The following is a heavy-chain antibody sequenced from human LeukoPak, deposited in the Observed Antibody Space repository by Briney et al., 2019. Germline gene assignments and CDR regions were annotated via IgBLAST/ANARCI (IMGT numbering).Heavy chain of an antibody. CDR2: IWYDGSNK. J-gene: IGHJ6*04. Sequence: GGSLRLSCAASGFTFSSYGMHWVRQAPGKGLEWVAVIWYDGSNKYYADSVKGRFTISRDNSKNTLYLQMNSLRAEDTAVYYCARERAGDYYYYGMDVWGKGTTVTVSS. CDR3: ARERAGDYYYYGMDV. CDR1: GFTFSSYG. D-gene: IGHD6-13*01. V-gene: IGHV3-33*01.